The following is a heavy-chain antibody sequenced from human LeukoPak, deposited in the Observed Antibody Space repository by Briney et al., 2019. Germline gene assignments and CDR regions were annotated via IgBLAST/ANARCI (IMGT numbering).Heavy chain of an antibody. J-gene: IGHJ6*03. Sequence: GASVKVSCKASGYTFTSYDINWVRQATGQGLEWMGWMNPNSGNTGYAQKFQGRVTMTRNTSISTAYMELSSLRSEDTAVYYCARGEPYSSGWYWSLSYYYMDVWGKGTTVTISS. D-gene: IGHD6-19*01. V-gene: IGHV1-8*01. CDR2: MNPNSGNT. CDR1: GYTFTSYD. CDR3: ARGEPYSSGWYWSLSYYYMDV.